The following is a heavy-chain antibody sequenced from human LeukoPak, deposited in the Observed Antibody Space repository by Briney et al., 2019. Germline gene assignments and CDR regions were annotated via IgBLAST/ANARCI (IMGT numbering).Heavy chain of an antibody. CDR2: IYYSGST. D-gene: IGHD3-10*01. CDR1: GGSISSSSYY. J-gene: IGHJ5*02. V-gene: IGHV4-39*07. Sequence: PSETLSLTCTVSGGSISSSSYYWGWIRQPPGKGLEWIGSIYYSGSTYYNPSLKSRVTISVDTSKNQFSLKLSSVTAADTAVYYCARGLRTMVRGVINWFDPWGQGTLVTVSS. CDR3: ARGLRTMVRGVINWFDP.